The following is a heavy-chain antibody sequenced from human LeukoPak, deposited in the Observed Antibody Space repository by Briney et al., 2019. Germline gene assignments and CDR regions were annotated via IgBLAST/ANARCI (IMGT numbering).Heavy chain of an antibody. CDR1: GGSSGGSITSSSYY. Sequence: SETLSLTCTVSGGSSGGSITSSSYYWGWIRQPPGAGLEWIASIYYRGRTYYNPSLKSRVTISVDTSKRQLSLKLSSVTAADTAVYYCARAGYCDSTTCPDAFDIWGQGTKVTVSS. CDR3: ARAGYCDSTTCPDAFDI. D-gene: IGHD2-2*01. J-gene: IGHJ3*02. CDR2: IYYRGRT. V-gene: IGHV4-39*07.